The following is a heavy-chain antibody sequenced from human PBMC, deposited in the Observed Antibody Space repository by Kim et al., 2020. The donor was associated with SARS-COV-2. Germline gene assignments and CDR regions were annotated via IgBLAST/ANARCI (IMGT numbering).Heavy chain of an antibody. Sequence: GGSLRLSCAASGFTFSSYAMSWVRQAPGKGLEWVSAISGSGGSTYYADSVKGRFTISRDNSKNTLYLQMNSLRAEDTAVYYCAKCDSSGYGIYWYFDLWGRGTLVTVSS. CDR1: GFTFSSYA. CDR2: ISGSGGST. V-gene: IGHV3-23*01. D-gene: IGHD3-22*01. CDR3: AKCDSSGYGIYWYFDL. J-gene: IGHJ2*01.